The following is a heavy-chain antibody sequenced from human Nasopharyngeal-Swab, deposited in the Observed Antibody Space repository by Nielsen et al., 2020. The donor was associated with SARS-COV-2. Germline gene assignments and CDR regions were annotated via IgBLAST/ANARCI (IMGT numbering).Heavy chain of an antibody. V-gene: IGHV3-23*01. CDR1: GFTSRSYA. CDR2: ISGSDHTT. Sequence: GGPLRPSCAASGFTSRSYAISWVRKAPGKGLEWFSFISGSDHTTYYADSVKGRFTISRDNSTNTVNLQMNSLRVEDTAIYYCAKDRDSGDDSDDYYHYYGMDVWGQGTTVTVFS. D-gene: IGHD5-12*01. CDR3: AKDRDSGDDSDDYYHYYGMDV. J-gene: IGHJ6*02.